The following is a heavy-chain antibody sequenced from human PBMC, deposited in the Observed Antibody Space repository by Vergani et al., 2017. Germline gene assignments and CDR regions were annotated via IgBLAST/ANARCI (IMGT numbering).Heavy chain of an antibody. J-gene: IGHJ4*02. Sequence: QVQLHQWGAGLLKPSETLSLTCAVYGGSFSGYYWSWIRQPPGKGLEWIGEINHSGSTNYNPSLKSRVTISVDTSKNQFSLKLSSVTAADTAVYYCARDPRPDSSGLGWIDYWGQGTLVTVSS. CDR2: INHSGST. CDR1: GGSFSGYY. V-gene: IGHV4-34*01. CDR3: ARDPRPDSSGLGWIDY. D-gene: IGHD3-22*01.